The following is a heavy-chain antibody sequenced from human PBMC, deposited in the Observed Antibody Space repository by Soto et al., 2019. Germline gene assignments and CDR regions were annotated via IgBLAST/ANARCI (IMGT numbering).Heavy chain of an antibody. J-gene: IGHJ4*02. Sequence: GGSLRLSCAASGFTFSSYAMSWVRQAPGKGLEWVSAISGSGGSTYYADSVKGRFTISRDNSKNTLYLQMNSLRAEDTAVYYCAKNRDPDNCSSTSCYLGGLVFDYWGQGTLVTVSS. D-gene: IGHD2-2*01. CDR1: GFTFSSYA. CDR3: AKNRDPDNCSSTSCYLGGLVFDY. CDR2: ISGSGGST. V-gene: IGHV3-23*01.